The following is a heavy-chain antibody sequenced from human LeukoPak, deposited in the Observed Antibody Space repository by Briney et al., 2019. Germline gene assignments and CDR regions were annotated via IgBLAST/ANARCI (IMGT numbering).Heavy chain of an antibody. CDR3: ARPARRNYGSGSYYAGSYNWFDP. Sequence: SETLSLTCTVSGGSITSSSYYWSWIRQPPGKGLEWIGEINHSGSTNYNPSLKSRVTISVDTSKNQFSLKLSSVTAADTAVYYCARPARRNYGSGSYYAGSYNWFDPWGQGTLVTVSS. D-gene: IGHD3-10*01. CDR1: GGSITSSSYY. V-gene: IGHV4-39*07. J-gene: IGHJ5*02. CDR2: INHSGST.